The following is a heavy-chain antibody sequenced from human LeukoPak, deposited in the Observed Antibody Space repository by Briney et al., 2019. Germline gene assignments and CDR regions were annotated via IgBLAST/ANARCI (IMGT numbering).Heavy chain of an antibody. CDR2: ISGSGGST. J-gene: IGHJ4*02. D-gene: IGHD3-3*01. CDR1: GFTFGDYA. CDR3: ATLLSYYDFWSGSHVDY. V-gene: IGHV3-23*01. Sequence: PGRSLRLSCTASGFTFGDYAMSWVRQAPGKGLEWVSAISGSGGSTYYADSVKGRFTISRDNSKNTLYLQMNSLRAEDTAVYYCATLLSYYDFWSGSHVDYWGQGTLVTVSS.